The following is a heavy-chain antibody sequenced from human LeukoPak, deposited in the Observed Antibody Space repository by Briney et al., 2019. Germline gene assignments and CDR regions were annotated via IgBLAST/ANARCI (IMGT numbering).Heavy chain of an antibody. J-gene: IGHJ6*02. V-gene: IGHV4-34*01. CDR3: ASSLRYFDWLLRSLTSGGMDV. Sequence: SETLSLTCAVYGGSFSGYYWSWIRQPPGKGLEWIGEINHSGSTNYNPSLKSRVTISVDTSKNQFSLKLSSVTAADTAVYYCASSLRYFDWLLRSLTSGGMDVWDQGTTVTVSS. CDR2: INHSGST. CDR1: GGSFSGYY. D-gene: IGHD3-9*01.